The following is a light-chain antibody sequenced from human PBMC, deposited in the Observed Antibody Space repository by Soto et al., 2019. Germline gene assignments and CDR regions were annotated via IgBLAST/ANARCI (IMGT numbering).Light chain of an antibody. CDR2: GAS. V-gene: IGKV3-20*01. J-gene: IGKJ1*01. CDR1: QSVDSTF. Sequence: EVVLTQSPGSLSLSPGQRATLSCRASQSVDSTFFAWYQQKPGQAPRLLIYGASKRATGIPDRFSGSGSGTYFTLIIIRLEPEDFSVYYCQQYMSSVTFGQGTNVEIK. CDR3: QQYMSSVT.